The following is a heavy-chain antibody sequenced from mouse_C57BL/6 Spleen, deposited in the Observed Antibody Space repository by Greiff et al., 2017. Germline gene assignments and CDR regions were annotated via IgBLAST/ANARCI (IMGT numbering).Heavy chain of an antibody. D-gene: IGHD1-1*01. CDR1: GFTFSSYA. V-gene: IGHV5-4*01. CDR3: ASLLLPGAMDY. Sequence: EVQGVESGGGLVKPGGSLKLSCAASGFTFSSYAMSWVRQTPEKRLEWVATISDGGSYTYYPDNVKGRFTISRDNAKNNLYLQMSHLKSEDTAMYYCASLLLPGAMDYWGQGTSVTVSS. CDR2: ISDGGSYT. J-gene: IGHJ4*01.